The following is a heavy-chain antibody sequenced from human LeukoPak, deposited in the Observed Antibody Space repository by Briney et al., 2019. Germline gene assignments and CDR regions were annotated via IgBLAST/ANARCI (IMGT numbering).Heavy chain of an antibody. CDR1: GGSISSYY. Sequence: SETLSLTCIVSGGSISSYYWSWIRQPPGKGLEWIGYIYYSGNTNYNPSLKSRVTISVDTSKNQFSLKLSSVTAADTAVYYCASQYSSGWYGVGYFDYWGQGTLVTVSS. D-gene: IGHD6-19*01. CDR3: ASQYSSGWYGVGYFDY. CDR2: IYYSGNT. J-gene: IGHJ4*02. V-gene: IGHV4-59*08.